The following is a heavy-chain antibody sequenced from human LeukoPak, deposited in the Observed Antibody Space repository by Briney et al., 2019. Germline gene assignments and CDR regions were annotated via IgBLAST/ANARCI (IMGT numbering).Heavy chain of an antibody. CDR3: ARGVEPLAANTLAY. CDR2: LYSDGNT. CDR1: GFTVITND. Sequence: GGSLRLSCAASGFTVITNDKTWVRQAPGKGLEWVSVLYSDGNTKYADSVQGRFTISRDNSKNTLYLEMNSLSPDDTAVYYCARGVEPLAANTLAYWGQGTLVTVSS. V-gene: IGHV3-53*01. J-gene: IGHJ4*02. D-gene: IGHD1-14*01.